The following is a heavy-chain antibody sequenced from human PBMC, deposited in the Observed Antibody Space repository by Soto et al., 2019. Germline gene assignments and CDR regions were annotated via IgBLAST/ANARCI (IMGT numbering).Heavy chain of an antibody. Sequence: QVQLVESGGGVVQPGRSLRLSCAASGFTFSSYGMHWVRQAPGKGLEWVAVIWYDGSNKYYADSVKGRFTISRDNSKNPLYLQMNSLRAEDTAVYYCARDRADSSGPIDYWGQGTLVTVSS. J-gene: IGHJ4*02. CDR1: GFTFSSYG. V-gene: IGHV3-33*01. CDR2: IWYDGSNK. CDR3: ARDRADSSGPIDY. D-gene: IGHD6-19*01.